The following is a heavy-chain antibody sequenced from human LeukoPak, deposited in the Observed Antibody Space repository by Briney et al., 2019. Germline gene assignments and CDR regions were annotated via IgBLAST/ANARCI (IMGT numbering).Heavy chain of an antibody. CDR2: ITPNSGGT. J-gene: IGHJ4*02. CDR1: GYTFTGYY. CDR3: ARVPLAAAPLDFDY. Sequence: ASVKVSCKASGYTFTGYYMHWVRQAPGQGLEWMGWITPNSGGTNYARKFQGRVTMTRDTSISTAYMELSRLRSDDTAVYYCARVPLAAAPLDFDYWGQGTLVTVSS. V-gene: IGHV1-2*02. D-gene: IGHD6-13*01.